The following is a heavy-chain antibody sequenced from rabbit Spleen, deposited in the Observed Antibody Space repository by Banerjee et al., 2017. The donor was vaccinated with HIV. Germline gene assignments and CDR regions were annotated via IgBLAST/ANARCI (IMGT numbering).Heavy chain of an antibody. J-gene: IGHJ4*01. Sequence: QSLEESGGDLVKPGTSLTLTCTASGFSFSNNYVLCWVRQAPGKGLEWIGCINTGSGSAAYASWVISRFTITRSTSLNTVTLQMTSLTVADTATYFCVRNSGWGVSYFTLWGPGTLVTVS. CDR2: INTGSGSA. D-gene: IGHD4-1*01. CDR3: VRNSGWGVSYFTL. V-gene: IGHV1S40*01. CDR1: GFSFSNNYV.